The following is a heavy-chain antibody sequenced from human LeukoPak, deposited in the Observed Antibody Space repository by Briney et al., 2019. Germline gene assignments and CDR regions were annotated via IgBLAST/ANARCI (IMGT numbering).Heavy chain of an antibody. V-gene: IGHV1-2*02. CDR1: GYTFTGYY. J-gene: IGHJ3*02. CDR2: INPNRGGT. CDR3: ARASMVRGVIDAFDI. Sequence: ASVKVSCKASGYTFTGYYMHWVRQAPGQGLEWMGWINPNRGGTNYAQKFQGRVTMTRDTSISTAYMELSRLRSDDTAVYYCARASMVRGVIDAFDIWGQGTMVTVSS. D-gene: IGHD3-10*01.